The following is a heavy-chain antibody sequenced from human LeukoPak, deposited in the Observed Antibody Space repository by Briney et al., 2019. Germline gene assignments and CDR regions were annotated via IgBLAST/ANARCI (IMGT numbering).Heavy chain of an antibody. D-gene: IGHD3-22*01. CDR1: GGSISSGGYY. Sequence: SQTLSLTCTVSGGSISSGGYYWSWIRQPPGKGLEWIGEINHSGSTNYNPSLKSRVTISVDMSKNQFSLKLSSVTAADTAVYYCASGYSPYYFDYWGQGTLVTVSS. CDR3: ASGYSPYYFDY. CDR2: INHSGST. J-gene: IGHJ4*02. V-gene: IGHV4-30-2*01.